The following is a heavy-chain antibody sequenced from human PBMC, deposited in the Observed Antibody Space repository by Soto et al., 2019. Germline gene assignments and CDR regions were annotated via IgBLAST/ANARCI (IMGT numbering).Heavy chain of an antibody. CDR3: ARVRDSSSSSYNWFDP. V-gene: IGHV1-69*13. Sequence: GASVKVSFKASGGTFISYAISWVRQAPGQGLEWMGGIIPIFGTANYAQKFQGRVTITADESTSTAYMELSSLRSEDTAVYYCARVRDSSSSSYNWFDPWGQGTLVTVSS. CDR2: IIPIFGTA. D-gene: IGHD6-6*01. CDR1: GGTFISYA. J-gene: IGHJ5*02.